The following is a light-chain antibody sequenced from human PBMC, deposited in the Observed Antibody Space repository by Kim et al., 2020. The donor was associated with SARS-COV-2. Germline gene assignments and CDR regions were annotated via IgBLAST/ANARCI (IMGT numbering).Light chain of an antibody. J-gene: IGKJ1*01. Sequence: SASLGDRVTITCRASQSIISWLAWYQHKPGKAPALLIYDASSLESGVPSRFSGSGSGTEFTLTISSLQPDDFATYYCQQYSRSPTFGQGTKVDIK. V-gene: IGKV1-5*01. CDR3: QQYSRSPT. CDR2: DAS. CDR1: QSIISW.